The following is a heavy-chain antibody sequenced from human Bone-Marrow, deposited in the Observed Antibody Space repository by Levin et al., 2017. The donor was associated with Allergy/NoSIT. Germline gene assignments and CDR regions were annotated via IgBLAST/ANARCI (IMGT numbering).Heavy chain of an antibody. CDR1: GFTFSSYA. CDR3: AKWVRGSGGGWFFDF. D-gene: IGHD3-16*01. Sequence: QTGGSLRLSCAASGFTFSSYAMTWVRQAPGTGLEWISGLSGRGETTYYADSVKGRFTISRDNDKNTLFLQMKSLITEDKASFYCAKWVRGSGGGWFFDFWGRGTLVTVSS. CDR2: LSGRGETT. V-gene: IGHV3-23*01. J-gene: IGHJ2*01.